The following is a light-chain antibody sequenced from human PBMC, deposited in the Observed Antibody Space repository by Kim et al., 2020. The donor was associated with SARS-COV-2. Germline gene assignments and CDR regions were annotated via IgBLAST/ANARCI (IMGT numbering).Light chain of an antibody. CDR3: QQYVNLPLT. J-gene: IGKJ5*01. Sequence: DTQMTQSPSSLSASVGDRVTITCQASQDISKYLNWYQRKPSKAPKLLIYDASNLETGVPSRFSGRGSGTDFTLTISSLQPEDIATYYCQQYVNLPLTFGQGTRLEIK. V-gene: IGKV1-33*01. CDR2: DAS. CDR1: QDISKY.